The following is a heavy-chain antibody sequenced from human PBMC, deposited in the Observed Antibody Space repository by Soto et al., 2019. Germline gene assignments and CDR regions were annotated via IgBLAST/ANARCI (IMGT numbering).Heavy chain of an antibody. CDR1: GYTFTGYY. J-gene: IGHJ4*02. CDR2: INPNSGGT. V-gene: IGHV1-2*02. D-gene: IGHD6-13*01. CDR3: ARVFTIAAKNDY. Sequence: ASVKVSCKASGYTFTGYYMHWVRQAPGQGLEWMGWINPNSGGTNYAQKFQGRVTMTRDTSISTAYMELSRLRSDDTAVYYCARVFTIAAKNDYWGQGTLVTVSS.